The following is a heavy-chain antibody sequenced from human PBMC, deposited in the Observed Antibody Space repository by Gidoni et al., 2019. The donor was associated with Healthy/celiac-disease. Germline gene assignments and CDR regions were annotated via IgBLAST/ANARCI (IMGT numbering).Heavy chain of an antibody. Sequence: QVQLQESGPGLVKPSQTLSLTCTVSGGSISSGSYYWSWIRQPAGKGLEWIGRIYTSGSTNYNPSLKSRVTISVDTSKNQFSLKLSSVTAADTAVYYCARDSTAGTDYWGQGTLVTVSS. D-gene: IGHD5-18*01. CDR2: IYTSGST. V-gene: IGHV4-61*02. J-gene: IGHJ4*02. CDR1: GGSISSGSYY. CDR3: ARDSTAGTDY.